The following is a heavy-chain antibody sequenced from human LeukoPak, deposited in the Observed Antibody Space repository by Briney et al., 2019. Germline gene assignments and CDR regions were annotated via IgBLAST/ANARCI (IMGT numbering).Heavy chain of an antibody. CDR2: IYPGDSDT. D-gene: IGHD3-10*01. CDR1: GYSFTSYW. CDR3: ARRRWFGELDNWFDP. J-gene: IGHJ5*02. V-gene: IGHV5-51*01. Sequence: GESLKISCKGSGYSFTSYWIGWVRQMPGKGLERMGIIYPGDSDTRYSPSFQGQVTISADKSISTAYLQWSSLKASDTAMYYCARRRWFGELDNWFDPWGQGTLVTVSS.